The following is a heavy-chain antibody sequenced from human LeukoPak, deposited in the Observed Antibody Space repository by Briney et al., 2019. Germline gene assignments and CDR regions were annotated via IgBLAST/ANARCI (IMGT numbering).Heavy chain of an antibody. D-gene: IGHD3-10*01. CDR2: INHSGST. Sequence: SETLSLTCAVYGGSFSGYYWSWIRQPPGKGLEWIGEINHSGSTNYNPSLKSRVTISVGTSKNQFSLKLSSVTAADTAVYYCAREVRGSGLQGHGWFDPWGQGTLVTVSS. J-gene: IGHJ5*02. CDR1: GGSFSGYY. CDR3: AREVRGSGLQGHGWFDP. V-gene: IGHV4-34*01.